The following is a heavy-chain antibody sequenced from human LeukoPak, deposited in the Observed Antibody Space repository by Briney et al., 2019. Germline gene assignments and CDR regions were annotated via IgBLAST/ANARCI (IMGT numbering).Heavy chain of an antibody. D-gene: IGHD5-12*01. CDR3: ASSPGGYVTEYFQQ. J-gene: IGHJ1*01. V-gene: IGHV3-30*02. CDR2: IRYDGSNK. CDR1: GFTFSSYG. Sequence: GGSLRLSCAASGFTFSSYGMHWVRQAPGKGLEWVAFIRYDGSNKYYADSVKGRFTISRDNSKNTLYLQMNSLRAEDTAVYYCASSPGGYVTEYFQQSGQGSLVTASS.